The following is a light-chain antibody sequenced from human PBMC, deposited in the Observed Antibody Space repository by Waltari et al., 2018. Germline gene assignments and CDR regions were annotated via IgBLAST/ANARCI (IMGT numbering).Light chain of an antibody. V-gene: IGKV1-27*01. J-gene: IGKJ4*01. Sequence: DIQMTQSPSSLSASVGDRVTITCRASQGISNSLAWFQQKPGTGPKLLIYGASTLQAGVPSRFSGSGSGTDFTLTISSLQPEDVATYYCQKYNSAPEITFGGGTKVEIK. CDR3: QKYNSAPEIT. CDR1: QGISNS. CDR2: GAS.